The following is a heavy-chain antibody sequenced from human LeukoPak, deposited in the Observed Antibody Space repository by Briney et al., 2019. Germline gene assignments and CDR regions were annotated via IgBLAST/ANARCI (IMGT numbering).Heavy chain of an antibody. CDR2: TYTSGST. D-gene: IGHD3-22*01. CDR1: GGSISSGSYY. J-gene: IGHJ5*02. CDR3: AREKADYYDSRSGYNWFDP. Sequence: PSETLSLTCTVSGGSISSGSYYWSWIRQPAGKGLEWIGRTYTSGSTNYNPSLKSRVTISVDTSKNQFSLKLSSVTAADTAVYYCAREKADYYDSRSGYNWFDPWGQGTLVTVSS. V-gene: IGHV4-61*02.